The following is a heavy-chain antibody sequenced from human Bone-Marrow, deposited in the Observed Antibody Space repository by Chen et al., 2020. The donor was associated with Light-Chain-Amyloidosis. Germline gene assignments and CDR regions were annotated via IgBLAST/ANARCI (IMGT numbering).Heavy chain of an antibody. CDR3: ARANYYDSSGSNWGFDY. Sequence: QVQLVESGGGVVQPGRSLRLSCAASGFTFSSYAMHWVRQAPGKGLEWVAVISYDGSNKYYADSVKGRFTISRDNSKNTLYPQMNSLRAEDTAVYYCARANYYDSSGSNWGFDYWGQGTLVTVSS. CDR2: ISYDGSNK. V-gene: IGHV3-30*01. CDR1: GFTFSSYA. J-gene: IGHJ4*02. D-gene: IGHD3-22*01.